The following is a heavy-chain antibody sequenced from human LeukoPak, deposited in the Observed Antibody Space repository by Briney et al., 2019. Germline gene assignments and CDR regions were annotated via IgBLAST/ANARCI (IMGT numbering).Heavy chain of an antibody. CDR1: GFTFSSYW. CDR3: AREAAAGTAGAYGMDV. Sequence: GGSLRLSCAASGFTFSSYWMHWVRQAPGKGLVWVSRINYDGSSTIYADSVKGRFTISRDNAKNTLYLQMNSLRAEDTAVYYCAREAAAGTAGAYGMDVWGQGTTVTVSS. D-gene: IGHD6-13*01. CDR2: INYDGSST. J-gene: IGHJ6*02. V-gene: IGHV3-74*01.